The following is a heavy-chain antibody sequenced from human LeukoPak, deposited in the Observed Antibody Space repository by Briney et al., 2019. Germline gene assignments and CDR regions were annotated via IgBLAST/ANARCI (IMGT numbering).Heavy chain of an antibody. J-gene: IGHJ4*02. CDR1: GLTFSRHW. Sequence: GGSLRLSCAASGLTFSRHWMNWVRQAPGKGLEWVSSISSSSSYIYYADSVKGRFTISRDNAKNSLYLQMNSLRAEGTAVYYCARVGYYDSNGYRSFDYWGQGTLVTVSS. V-gene: IGHV3-21*01. CDR3: ARVGYYDSNGYRSFDY. CDR2: ISSSSSYI. D-gene: IGHD3-22*01.